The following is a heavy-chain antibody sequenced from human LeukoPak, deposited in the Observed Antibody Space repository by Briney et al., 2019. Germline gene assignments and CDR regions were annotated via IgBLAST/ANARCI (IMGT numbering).Heavy chain of an antibody. CDR2: IVVGSGNT. J-gene: IGHJ4*02. CDR3: AASPDYYDSSGYSYYFDY. Sequence: TSVKVSCKASGFTFTSSAVQWVRQARGQRLEWIGWIVVGSGNTNYAQKFQERVTITRDMSTSTAYMELSSLRSEDTAVYYCAASPDYYDSSGYSYYFDYWGQGTLGTVSS. D-gene: IGHD3-22*01. CDR1: GFTFTSSA. V-gene: IGHV1-58*01.